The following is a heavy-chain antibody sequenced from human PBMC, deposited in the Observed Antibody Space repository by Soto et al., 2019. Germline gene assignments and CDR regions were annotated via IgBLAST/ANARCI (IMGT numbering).Heavy chain of an antibody. CDR3: ARDGRTTRDAFDI. V-gene: IGHV1-69*08. CDR2: IIPILGIA. CDR1: GGTFSSYT. J-gene: IGHJ3*02. D-gene: IGHD1-26*01. Sequence: QVQLVQSGAEVKKPGSSVKVSCKASGGTFSSYTISWVRQAPGQGLEWMGRIIPILGIANYAQKFQGRVTXTXHXXRSTAYMELSSLRSEDTAVYYCARDGRTTRDAFDIWGQGTMVTVSS.